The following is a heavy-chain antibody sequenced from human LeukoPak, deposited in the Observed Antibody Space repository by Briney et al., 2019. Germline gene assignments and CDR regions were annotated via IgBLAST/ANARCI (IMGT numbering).Heavy chain of an antibody. CDR3: ASLDFWSGYFDS. Sequence: GGSLRLSCAASGFTVSRNYMSWVRQAPGKGLEWVCLIYSGGGTHYADSVKGRFTISRDSSKNTLYLQMNSLRAEDTAVYYCASLDFWSGYFDSCGQGTLVTVSS. J-gene: IGHJ4*02. CDR2: IYSGGGT. CDR1: GFTVSRNY. V-gene: IGHV3-66*01. D-gene: IGHD3-3*01.